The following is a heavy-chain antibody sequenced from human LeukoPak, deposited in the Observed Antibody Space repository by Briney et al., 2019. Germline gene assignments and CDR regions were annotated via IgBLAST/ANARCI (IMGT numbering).Heavy chain of an antibody. Sequence: PGGSLRLSCAVSGSTFSSCGMHWVRQPPGRGLEWVAVISYDGPNKYYADSVKGRFTISRDNSKNTLYLQMNSLRTDDTAVYYCAKDFAKYCSGGCDFQYWGQGTLVTVSS. CDR3: AKDFAKYCSGGCDFQY. D-gene: IGHD2-15*01. CDR1: GSTFSSCG. J-gene: IGHJ1*01. V-gene: IGHV3-30*18. CDR2: ISYDGPNK.